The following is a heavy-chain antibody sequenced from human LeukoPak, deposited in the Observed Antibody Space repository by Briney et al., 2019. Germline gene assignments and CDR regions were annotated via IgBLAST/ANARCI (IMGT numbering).Heavy chain of an antibody. V-gene: IGHV5-51*01. CDR2: INPGDSDT. CDR3: YKPVAGIEY. Sequence: GESLKISCQASGYSFTSSWIGWARQMPGKGLEWMAIINPGDSDTRYSPSFQGQVTISADKSISTAYLQWSSLKASDTAMYYCYKPVAGIEYWGQGTLVTVSS. CDR1: GYSFTSSW. D-gene: IGHD6-19*01. J-gene: IGHJ4*02.